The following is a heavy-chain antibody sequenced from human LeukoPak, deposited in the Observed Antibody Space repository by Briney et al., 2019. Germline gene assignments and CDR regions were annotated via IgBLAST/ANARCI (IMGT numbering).Heavy chain of an antibody. V-gene: IGHV4-39*01. D-gene: IGHD4-17*01. J-gene: IGHJ3*02. CDR3: ARTPRTTVTTLGAFDI. CDR2: IYYSGST. Sequence: SETLSLTCTVSGGSISSSSYYWGWIRQPPGKGLEWIGSIYYSGSTYYNSSLKSRVAISVDTSKNQFSLKLSSVTAADTAVYYCARTPRTTVTTLGAFDIWGQGTMVTVSS. CDR1: GGSISSSSYY.